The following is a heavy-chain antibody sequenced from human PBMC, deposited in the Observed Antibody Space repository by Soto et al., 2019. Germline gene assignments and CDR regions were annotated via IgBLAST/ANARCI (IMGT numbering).Heavy chain of an antibody. CDR1: GFTFSSYG. V-gene: IGHV3-33*01. CDR2: IWYDGSNK. J-gene: IGHJ2*01. Sequence: QVQLVESGGGVVQPGRSLRLSCAASGFTFSSYGMHWVRQAPGKGLEWVAVIWYDGSNKYYADSVKGRFTISRDNSKNTLYLQMNSLRAEDTAVYYCAREGMPAVTPTQPYWYFDLWGRGTLVTVSS. D-gene: IGHD2-21*02. CDR3: AREGMPAVTPTQPYWYFDL.